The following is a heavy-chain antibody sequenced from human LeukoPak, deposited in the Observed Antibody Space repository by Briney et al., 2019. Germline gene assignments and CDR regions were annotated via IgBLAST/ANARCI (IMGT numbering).Heavy chain of an antibody. J-gene: IGHJ4*02. Sequence: GGSLRLSCAASRFTFSKYWMSWVRQAPGKGLEWVANIKEDGSEKYYVDSVRGRFTISRDDARKSVYLQMNNLRAEDTALYYCARDSHPSGGSCFDNWGQGTLVTVSS. CDR3: ARDSHPSGGSCFDN. V-gene: IGHV3-7*01. CDR2: IKEDGSEK. CDR1: RFTFSKYW. D-gene: IGHD6-13*01.